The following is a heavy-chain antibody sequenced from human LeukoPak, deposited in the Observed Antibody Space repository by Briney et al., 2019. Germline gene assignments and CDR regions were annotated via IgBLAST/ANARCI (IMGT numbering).Heavy chain of an antibody. CDR1: GFTVSSNY. D-gene: IGHD4-17*01. CDR3: ARDRYGDYVFDY. CDR2: IYSGGST. J-gene: IGHJ4*02. Sequence: GGSLRLSCAASGFTVSSNYMSWVRQAPGKGLEWVSVIYSGGSTYYADSVKGRFTISRDNAKNSLYLQMNNLRAEDTAVYYCARDRYGDYVFDYWGQGTLVSVSS. V-gene: IGHV3-53*01.